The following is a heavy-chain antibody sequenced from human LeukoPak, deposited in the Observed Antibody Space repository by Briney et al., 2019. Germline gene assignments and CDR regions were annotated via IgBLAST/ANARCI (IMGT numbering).Heavy chain of an antibody. V-gene: IGHV4-59*01. CDR2: IYYSGST. CDR3: ARIGSGYSYGFFDY. J-gene: IGHJ4*02. Sequence: SETLSLTCTVSGGSISSYYWSWIRQPPGKGLEWIGYIYYSGSTNYNPSLKGRVTISVDASKNQFSLKLSSVTAADTAVYYCARIGSGYSYGFFDYWGQGTLVTVSS. CDR1: GGSISSYY. D-gene: IGHD5-18*01.